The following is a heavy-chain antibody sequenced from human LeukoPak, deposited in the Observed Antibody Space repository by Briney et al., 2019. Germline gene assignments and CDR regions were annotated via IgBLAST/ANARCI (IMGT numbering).Heavy chain of an antibody. J-gene: IGHJ4*02. CDR3: AKKVRPDISTVEF. D-gene: IGHD1-26*01. Sequence: GGSLRLSCAASGFTVSSNYMSWVRQAPGKGLEWVSVIYSGGSTYYADSVKGRFTISRDNSKSMFYLQMNNLRAEDTAVYYCAKKVRPDISTVEFWGQGTLVTVSS. CDR2: IYSGGST. V-gene: IGHV3-53*01. CDR1: GFTVSSNY.